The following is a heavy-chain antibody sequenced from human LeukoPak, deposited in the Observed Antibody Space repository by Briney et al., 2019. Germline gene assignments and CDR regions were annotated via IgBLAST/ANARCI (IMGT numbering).Heavy chain of an antibody. J-gene: IGHJ3*02. CDR1: GFTFSSYD. CDR3: ARATYYYDSSGYSSAFDI. D-gene: IGHD3-22*01. CDR2: IGTAGDT. Sequence: GGSLRLSCAASGFTFSSYDMHWVRQATGKGLERVSAIGTAGDTYYPGSVKGRFTISRENANLSFYLQMHTLIAGDTAVYYCARATYYYDSSGYSSAFDIWGQGTMVTVSS. V-gene: IGHV3-13*04.